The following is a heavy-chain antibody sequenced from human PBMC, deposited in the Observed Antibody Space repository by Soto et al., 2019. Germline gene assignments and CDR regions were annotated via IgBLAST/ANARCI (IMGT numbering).Heavy chain of an antibody. J-gene: IGHJ6*02. CDR2: INHSGST. Sequence: SETLSLTCAVYGGSFSGYYWSWIRQPPGKGLEWIGEINHSGSTNYNPSLKSRVTISVDTSKNQFSLKLSSVTAADTAVYYCARGRGTAHYYYGMDVWGQGTTVTVSS. D-gene: IGHD6-13*01. V-gene: IGHV4-34*01. CDR3: ARGRGTAHYYYGMDV. CDR1: GGSFSGYY.